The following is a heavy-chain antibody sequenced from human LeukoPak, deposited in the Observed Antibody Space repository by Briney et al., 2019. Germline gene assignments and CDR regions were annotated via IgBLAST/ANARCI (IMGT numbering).Heavy chain of an antibody. CDR2: INQDGSEK. CDR3: ARVHGYNYNDAFDI. D-gene: IGHD5-24*01. J-gene: IGHJ3*02. V-gene: IGHV3-7*05. Sequence: GSLRLTCAASGFTFSSYWVTWVRQAPGKGLEWVANINQDGSEKYYLDSVKGRFTISRDNARNSLYLQMNSLRAEDTAVFYCARVHGYNYNDAFDIWGQGTTVTVSS. CDR1: GFTFSSYW.